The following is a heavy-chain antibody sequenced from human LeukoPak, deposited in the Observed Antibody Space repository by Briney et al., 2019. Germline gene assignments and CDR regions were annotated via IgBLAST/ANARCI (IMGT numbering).Heavy chain of an antibody. V-gene: IGHV1-8*01. CDR3: ARELRFLEFDYYYYGMDV. J-gene: IGHJ6*02. CDR2: MNPNSGNT. D-gene: IGHD3-3*01. Sequence: ASVKVSCKASGYTFTSYDINWVRQATGQGLEWMGWMNPNSGNTGYAQKFQGRVTMTRNTSISTAYMELSSLRSEDTAVYYCARELRFLEFDYYYYGMDVWGQGTTVTVSS. CDR1: GYTFTSYD.